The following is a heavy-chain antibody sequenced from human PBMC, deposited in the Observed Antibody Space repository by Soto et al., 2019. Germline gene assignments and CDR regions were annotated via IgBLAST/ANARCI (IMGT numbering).Heavy chain of an antibody. CDR1: GYTFPSYG. V-gene: IGHV1-18*01. CDR3: ARGGDVNYYDGMDV. J-gene: IGHJ6*02. CDR2: ISAYNGKT. D-gene: IGHD5-12*01. Sequence: QVQLVQSGGEVKKPGASVKLSCTASGYTFPSYGISWVRQAPGQGLEWMGWISAYNGKTNYAQNVQGRVTMTTDTSTRTAYIDLRSLRSHDTAVYYCARGGDVNYYDGMDVWGQGTTVTVSS.